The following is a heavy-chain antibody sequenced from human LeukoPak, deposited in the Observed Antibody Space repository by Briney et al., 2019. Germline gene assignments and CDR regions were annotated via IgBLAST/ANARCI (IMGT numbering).Heavy chain of an antibody. V-gene: IGHV4-39*01. J-gene: IGHJ4*02. Sequence: SETLSLTCTVSNGSVSSRTHYWGWIRQPPGKGLEWIGSLHSSGSTYNNPSLKSRVTMSVDTSLNEASLKLTSVTATDTAVYYCVRLRRGYSYGVDYWGQGTLVTVSS. CDR1: NGSVSSRTHY. D-gene: IGHD5-18*01. CDR2: LHSSGST. CDR3: VRLRRGYSYGVDY.